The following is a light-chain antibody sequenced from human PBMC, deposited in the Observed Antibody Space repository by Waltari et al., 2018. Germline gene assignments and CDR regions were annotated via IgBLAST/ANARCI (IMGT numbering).Light chain of an antibody. CDR1: HGDVGGYDY. Sequence: QSALTQPASVSASPGQSITISFTGTHGDVGGYDYVSWYQQHPGKAPQLILYDVNKRPSGVSHRFSASKSGNTASLTIFGLQAEDEADYYCISYTSTTTYVVVGGGTKLTVL. CDR3: ISYTSTTTYVV. V-gene: IGLV2-14*03. J-gene: IGLJ2*01. CDR2: DVN.